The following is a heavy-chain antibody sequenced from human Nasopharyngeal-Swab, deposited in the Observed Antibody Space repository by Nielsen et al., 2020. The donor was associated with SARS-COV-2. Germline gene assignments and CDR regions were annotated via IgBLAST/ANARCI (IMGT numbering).Heavy chain of an antibody. CDR3: ARESYDSSGYEYYFDY. J-gene: IGHJ4*02. Sequence: GGSLRLSCAASGFTFSSYEMNWVRQAPGKGLEWVAVIWYDGSNKYYADSVKGRFTISRDNARNSLYLQMNSLRAEDTAVYYCARESYDSSGYEYYFDYWGQGTLVTVSS. V-gene: IGHV3-33*08. CDR1: GFTFSSYE. D-gene: IGHD3-22*01. CDR2: IWYDGSNK.